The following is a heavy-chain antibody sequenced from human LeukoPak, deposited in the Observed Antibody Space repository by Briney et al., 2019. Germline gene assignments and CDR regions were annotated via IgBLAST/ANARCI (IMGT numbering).Heavy chain of an antibody. V-gene: IGHV3-23*01. Sequence: GGSLRLSCAASRFTFSSHVMSWVRQAPGKGLEWVSAISGSGSSTYYADSVKGRFTISRDNSKNTLYLQMNSLRAEDTAVYYCARDAGLDYWGQGTLVTVSS. CDR3: ARDAGLDY. CDR1: RFTFSSHV. J-gene: IGHJ4*02. CDR2: ISGSGSST.